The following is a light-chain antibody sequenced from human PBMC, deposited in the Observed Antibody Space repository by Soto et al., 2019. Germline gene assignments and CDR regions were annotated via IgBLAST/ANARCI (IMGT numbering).Light chain of an antibody. CDR2: EDD. J-gene: IGLJ7*01. Sequence: QSALTQPASVSGSRGRSITISCTGVSSDVGNYNLVSWYQQHPAKAPKLIIYEDDKRPSGVSNRFSGSKSGDTASLTISGLQAEDEADYYCCSYLGSSTVFGGGTQLTVL. CDR1: SSDVGNYNL. V-gene: IGLV2-23*01. CDR3: CSYLGSSTV.